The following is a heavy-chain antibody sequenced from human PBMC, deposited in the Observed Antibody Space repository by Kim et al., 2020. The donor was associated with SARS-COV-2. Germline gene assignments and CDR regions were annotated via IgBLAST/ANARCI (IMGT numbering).Heavy chain of an antibody. D-gene: IGHD3-3*01. V-gene: IGHV4-59*13. CDR3: ARDSPYYDFWSGHPRGSYYGMDV. CDR2: IYYSGST. CDR1: GGSISSYY. Sequence: SETLSLTCTVSGGSISSYYWSWIRQPPGKGLEWIGYIYYSGSTNYNPSLKSRVTISVDTSKNQFSLKLSSVTAADTAVYYCARDSPYYDFWSGHPRGSYYGMDVWGQGTTVTVSS. J-gene: IGHJ6*02.